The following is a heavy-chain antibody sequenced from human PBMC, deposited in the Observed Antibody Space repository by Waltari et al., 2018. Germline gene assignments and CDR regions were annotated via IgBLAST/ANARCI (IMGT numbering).Heavy chain of an antibody. CDR2: VSYNGTT. J-gene: IGHJ3*01. D-gene: IGHD5-12*01. CDR1: GGSITRTGSY. V-gene: IGHV4-39*02. Sequence: QLQLQESGPGLGKPSETLTRTCNVTGGSITRTGSYLAWIRQPPGQGLEWTATVSYNGTTYSSPSIKSRVTVSRDTSKYHLSLKLGSVTAADTAVYYCATYIGASIGTAAFDVWGQGTMVTVSS. CDR3: ATYIGASIGTAAFDV.